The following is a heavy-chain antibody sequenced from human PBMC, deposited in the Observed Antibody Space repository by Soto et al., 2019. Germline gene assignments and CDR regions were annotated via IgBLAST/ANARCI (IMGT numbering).Heavy chain of an antibody. CDR2: MNPNSGNT. Sequence: ASVKVSCKASGYTFNSYYIYWVRQATGKGLEWMGWMNPNSGNTGYAQKFQGRVTMTRNTSISTAYMELSSLRSEDTAVYYCARWKNDFWSGYYWGYYYYYMDVWGKGTTVTVSS. D-gene: IGHD3-3*01. CDR1: GYTFNSYY. V-gene: IGHV1-8*01. CDR3: ARWKNDFWSGYYWGYYYYYMDV. J-gene: IGHJ6*03.